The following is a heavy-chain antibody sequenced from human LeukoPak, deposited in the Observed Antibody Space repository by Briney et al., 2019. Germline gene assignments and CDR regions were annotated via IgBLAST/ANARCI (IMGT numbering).Heavy chain of an antibody. Sequence: PGGSLRLSCAASGFTFSSYAMSWVRQAPGKGLEWVSAISGSGGSTYYADSVEGRFTISRDNAKNSLYLQMNSLRAEDTAVYYCAREETYSSGWYWRANAPFFDYWGQGTLVTVSS. CDR1: GFTFSSYA. CDR3: AREETYSSGWYWRANAPFFDY. D-gene: IGHD6-19*01. V-gene: IGHV3-23*01. CDR2: ISGSGGST. J-gene: IGHJ4*02.